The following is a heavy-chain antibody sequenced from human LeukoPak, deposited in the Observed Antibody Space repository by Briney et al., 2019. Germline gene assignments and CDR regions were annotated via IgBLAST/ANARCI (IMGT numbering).Heavy chain of an antibody. V-gene: IGHV4-59*02. CDR2: FLYSGTT. Sequence: SETLSLTCSVSNGAVKNYYWTWIRQPPGEGVEGIGDFLYSGTTTYRASLDSRLIISVDNSKNTVSLRLFSVTAADTAVYYCATLVYSGSRYHFDTWGQGTLVTVSS. CDR1: NGAVKNYY. J-gene: IGHJ4*02. D-gene: IGHD1-26*01. CDR3: ATLVYSGSRYHFDT.